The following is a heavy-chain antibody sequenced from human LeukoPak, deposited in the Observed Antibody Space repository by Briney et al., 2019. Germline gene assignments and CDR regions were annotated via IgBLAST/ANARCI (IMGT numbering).Heavy chain of an antibody. CDR3: AGGGGYWGLYY. V-gene: IGHV4-31*03. Sequence: KTSETLSLTCTVSGGTVSNSGYYWSWIRQHPGKGLEWIGNIYYNGSTYYNPSLKSRLSMSVDTSKNQFSLKLSSVTAADTAVSYCAGGGGYWGLYYWGQGTLVTVSS. CDR2: IYYNGST. J-gene: IGHJ4*02. D-gene: IGHD1-26*01. CDR1: GGTVSNSGYY.